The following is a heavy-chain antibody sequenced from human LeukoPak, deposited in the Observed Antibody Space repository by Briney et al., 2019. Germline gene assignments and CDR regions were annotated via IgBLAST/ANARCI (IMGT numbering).Heavy chain of an antibody. CDR3: ARDIVVVVAATVDAFDI. CDR2: INHSGST. Sequence: ASETLSLTCTVSGGSISDYYWSWIRQPPGKGLEWIGEINHSGSTNYNPSLKSRVTISVDTSKNQFSLKLSSVTAADTAVYYCARDIVVVVAATVDAFDIWGQGTMVTVSS. D-gene: IGHD2-15*01. J-gene: IGHJ3*02. V-gene: IGHV4-34*01. CDR1: GGSISDYY.